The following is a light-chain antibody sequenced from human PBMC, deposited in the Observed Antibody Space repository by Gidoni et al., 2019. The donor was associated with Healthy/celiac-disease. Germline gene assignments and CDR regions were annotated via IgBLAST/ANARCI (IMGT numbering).Light chain of an antibody. CDR2: AAS. CDR3: QQYYSYPLFT. J-gene: IGKJ3*01. CDR1: QGISSY. V-gene: IGKV1-8*01. Sequence: AIRMTQSPSSLSASTGDRVTITCRASQGISSYLAWYQQKPGKAPTLLIYAASTLQSGVPSRFSGSGSGTDFTLTISCLQSEDFATYYCQQYYSYPLFTFXPXTKVXIK.